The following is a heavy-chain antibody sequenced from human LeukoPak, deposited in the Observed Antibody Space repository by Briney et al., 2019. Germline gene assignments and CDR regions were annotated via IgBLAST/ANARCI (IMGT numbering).Heavy chain of an antibody. CDR3: ARDGITAAALDY. V-gene: IGHV1-46*01. CDR1: GYTFTSNY. Sequence: ASVKVSCKASGYTFTSNYMHWVRQAPGQGLEWMGIINPSGGSTSYAQKFQGRVTMTRDTSTSTVYMELSSLRSEDTAVYYCARDGITAAALDYWGQGTLVTVSS. D-gene: IGHD6-13*01. CDR2: INPSGGST. J-gene: IGHJ4*02.